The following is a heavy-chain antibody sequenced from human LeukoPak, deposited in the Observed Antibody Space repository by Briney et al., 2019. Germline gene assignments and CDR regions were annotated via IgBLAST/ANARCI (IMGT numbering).Heavy chain of an antibody. CDR3: AKNGLFLRYFDWLLSY. CDR1: GFTFSSYA. CDR2: ISGSGGST. Sequence: GGSLRLSCAASGFTFSSYAMSWVRQAPGKGLEWVSAISGSGGSTYYADSVKGRFTISRDNSKNTLYLQMNSLRAEDTAVYYCAKNGLFLRYFDWLLSYWGQGTLVTVSS. J-gene: IGHJ4*02. D-gene: IGHD3-9*01. V-gene: IGHV3-23*01.